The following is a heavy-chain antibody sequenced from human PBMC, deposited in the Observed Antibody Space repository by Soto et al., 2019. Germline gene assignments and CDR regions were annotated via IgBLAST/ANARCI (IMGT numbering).Heavy chain of an antibody. J-gene: IGHJ6*02. CDR2: ISVSGGST. Sequence: GGSLRLSCAASGFTFSSYAMSWVRQAPGKGLEWVSAISVSGGSTYYADSVKGRFTISRDNSRNTLYLQMDSLRAEDTAVYYCARGLRNYYGVDVWGQGTTVTVSS. V-gene: IGHV3-23*01. CDR1: GFTFSSYA. CDR3: ARGLRNYYGVDV. D-gene: IGHD4-17*01.